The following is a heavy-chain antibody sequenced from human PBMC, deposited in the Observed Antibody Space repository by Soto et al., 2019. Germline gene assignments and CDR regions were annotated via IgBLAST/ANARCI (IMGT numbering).Heavy chain of an antibody. Sequence: GGSLRLSCAASGFTFSSYAMSWVRQAPGKGLEWVSAISGSGGSTYYADSVKGRFTISRDNSKNTLYLQMNSLRAEDTAVYYCAKVPRSTSKIRYFDYWGQGTLVTVSS. CDR3: AKVPRSTSKIRYFDY. CDR2: ISGSGGST. CDR1: GFTFSSYA. J-gene: IGHJ4*02. V-gene: IGHV3-23*01. D-gene: IGHD3-9*01.